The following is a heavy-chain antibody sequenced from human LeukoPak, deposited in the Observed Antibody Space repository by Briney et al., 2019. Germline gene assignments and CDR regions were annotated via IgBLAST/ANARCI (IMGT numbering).Heavy chain of an antibody. Sequence: GESLNISCKGSGYSFTSYWIGWVRQMPGKGLEWMGIIYPGDSDTTYSPSFQGQVTISADKSINTAYLQWSSLKASDTAMYYCARRDFYGSGSYSIWYFDYWGQGTLVTVSS. J-gene: IGHJ4*02. D-gene: IGHD3-10*01. V-gene: IGHV5-51*01. CDR3: ARRDFYGSGSYSIWYFDY. CDR1: GYSFTSYW. CDR2: IYPGDSDT.